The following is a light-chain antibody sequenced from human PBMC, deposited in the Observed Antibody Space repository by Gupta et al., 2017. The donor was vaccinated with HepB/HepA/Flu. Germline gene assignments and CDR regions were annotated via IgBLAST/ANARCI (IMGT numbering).Light chain of an antibody. V-gene: IGLV3-1*01. Sequence: SYELTQPPSVSVSPGQTAPITCSGDRLGAKYASWYQQKAGQSPVLVIYQDTARPSGIPERFSGSNSGNTATLTISGTQPMDEADYYCQAWDSRTYVVFGGGTKVTVL. CDR2: QDT. CDR1: RLGAKY. J-gene: IGLJ2*01. CDR3: QAWDSRTYVV.